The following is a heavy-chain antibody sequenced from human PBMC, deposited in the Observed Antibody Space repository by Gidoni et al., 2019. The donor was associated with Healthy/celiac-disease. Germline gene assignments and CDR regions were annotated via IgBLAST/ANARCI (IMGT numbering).Heavy chain of an antibody. CDR2: INSDGSST. CDR3: ARGDYGDYVGY. CDR1: GFTFSSYW. Sequence: ELQLVESGGGLVQPGGSLRLSCAASGFTFSSYWMHWVRQAPGKGLVWVSRINSDGSSTSYADSVKGRFTISRDNEKNTLYLQMNSLRAEDTAVYYGARGDYGDYVGYWGQGTLVTVSS. J-gene: IGHJ4*02. V-gene: IGHV3-74*01. D-gene: IGHD4-17*01.